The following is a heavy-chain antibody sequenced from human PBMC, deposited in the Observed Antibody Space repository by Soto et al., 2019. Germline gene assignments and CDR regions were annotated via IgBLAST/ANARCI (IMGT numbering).Heavy chain of an antibody. CDR3: ARGRGYVYGSNFYGLDV. D-gene: IGHD6-25*01. J-gene: IGHJ6*02. CDR2: INHTGTT. Sequence: SETLSLTCGVFRASFSGFYGSWVRPPPGGGLEWIGEINHTGTTIYNPSFQSRVTIAVDKSTNNFSVKMTSVTAADAAVYYCARGRGYVYGSNFYGLDVWGQGNTVTASS. CDR1: RASFSGFY. V-gene: IGHV4-34*01.